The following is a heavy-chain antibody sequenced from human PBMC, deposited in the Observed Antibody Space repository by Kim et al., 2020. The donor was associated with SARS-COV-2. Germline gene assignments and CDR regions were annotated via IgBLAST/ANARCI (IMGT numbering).Heavy chain of an antibody. V-gene: IGHV1-24*01. J-gene: IGHJ6*02. CDR1: GYTLTELS. CDR3: ATPLVDYYDSSGPHPGPYYYYGMDV. Sequence: ASVKVSCKVSGYTLTELSMHWVRQAPGKGLEWMGGFDPEDGETIYAQKFQGRVTMTEDTSTDTAYMELSSLRSEDTAVYYCATPLVDYYDSSGPHPGPYYYYGMDVWGQGTTVTVSS. D-gene: IGHD3-22*01. CDR2: FDPEDGET.